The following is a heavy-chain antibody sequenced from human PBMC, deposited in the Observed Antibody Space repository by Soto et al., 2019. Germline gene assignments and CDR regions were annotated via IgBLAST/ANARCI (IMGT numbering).Heavy chain of an antibody. Sequence: GSLRLSCAASGFTFSGYSMNLVRQAPGKGLEWVSFISTRSSSIYYADSVKGRFTISRDDAKNSLFLQMNSLRDEDTAVYYCARDLFSRYFAHRGLQVWGQGTSVNVSS. V-gene: IGHV3-48*02. CDR1: GFTFSGYS. CDR2: ISTRSSSI. CDR3: ARDLFSRYFAHRGLQV. J-gene: IGHJ6*01. D-gene: IGHD3-9*01.